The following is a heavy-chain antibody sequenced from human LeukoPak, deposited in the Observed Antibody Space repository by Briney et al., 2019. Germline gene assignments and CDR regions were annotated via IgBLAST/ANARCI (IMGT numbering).Heavy chain of an antibody. D-gene: IGHD4-17*01. CDR2: IIPIFGTA. CDR1: GGTFSSYG. Sequence: SVKVSCKASGGTFSSYGISWVRQAPGQGLEWMGRIIPIFGTANYAQKFQGRVTITADESMSTAYMELSSLRSEDTAVYYCARAGFNGFGGDYGVGAFDIWGQGTMVTVSS. J-gene: IGHJ3*02. CDR3: ARAGFNGFGGDYGVGAFDI. V-gene: IGHV1-69*13.